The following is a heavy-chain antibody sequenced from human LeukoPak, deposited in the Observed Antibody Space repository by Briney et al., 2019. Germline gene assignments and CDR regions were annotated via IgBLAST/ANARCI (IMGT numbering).Heavy chain of an antibody. J-gene: IGHJ5*02. V-gene: IGHV4-59*01. D-gene: IGHD3-10*01. CDR3: ARDYYGSGSYWGYNWFDP. CDR1: GFTFSTYA. CDR2: IYYSGST. Sequence: GSLRLSCGASGFTFSTYAMSWVRQPPGKGLEWIGYIYYSGSTNYNPSLKSRITISVDTSKNQFSLKLSSVTAADTAVYYCARDYYGSGSYWGYNWFDPWGQGTLVTVSS.